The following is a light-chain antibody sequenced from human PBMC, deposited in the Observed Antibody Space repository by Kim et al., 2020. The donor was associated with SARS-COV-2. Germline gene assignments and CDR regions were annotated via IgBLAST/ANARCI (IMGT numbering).Light chain of an antibody. Sequence: ALGQKVRITCQGDSLRNYDASWYQQKPGQAPVLVIYGKNNRPSGIPDRFSGSSSGNTASLTITGAQAEDEADYYCNSRDSSGNHLVFGGGTQLTVL. J-gene: IGLJ2*01. CDR3: NSRDSSGNHLV. CDR2: GKN. CDR1: SLRNYD. V-gene: IGLV3-19*01.